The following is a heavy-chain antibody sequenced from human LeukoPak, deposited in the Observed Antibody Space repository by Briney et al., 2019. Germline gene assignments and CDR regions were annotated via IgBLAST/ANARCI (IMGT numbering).Heavy chain of an antibody. Sequence: GSLRLSCAASGFTFSSYSMNWVRQPPGKGLEWIGSIYYSGSTYYNPSLKSRVTISVDTSKNQFSLKLSSVTAADTAMYYCARDKGAAAAFDYWGQGTLVTVSS. J-gene: IGHJ4*02. D-gene: IGHD6-13*01. CDR3: ARDKGAAAAFDY. CDR2: IYYSGST. CDR1: GFTFSSYS. V-gene: IGHV4-39*07.